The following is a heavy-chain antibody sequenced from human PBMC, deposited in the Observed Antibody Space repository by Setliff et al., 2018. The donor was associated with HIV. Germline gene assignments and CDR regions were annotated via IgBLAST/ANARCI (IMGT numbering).Heavy chain of an antibody. CDR3: ATPRVGAGAFDI. CDR2: VSVYNGNT. J-gene: IGHJ3*02. V-gene: IGHV1-18*04. CDR1: GYSFTFYG. Sequence: ASVKVSCKASGYSFTFYGLHWVRQAPGQGLEWMGWVSVYNGNTKYAENFQDRLALTTDASTGTGFMELRGLRSDDTAVYYCATPRVGAGAFDIWGRGTMVTVSS. D-gene: IGHD3-10*01.